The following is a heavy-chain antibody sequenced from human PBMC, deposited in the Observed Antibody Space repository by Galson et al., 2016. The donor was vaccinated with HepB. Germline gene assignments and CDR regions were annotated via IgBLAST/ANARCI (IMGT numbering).Heavy chain of an antibody. D-gene: IGHD2-15*01. Sequence: SLRLSCAASGFTFSNYGMHWVRQAPGKGLEWVALIWNDGSNRYYADSVKGRFAISRDNFKNTLYLQMNSLRADDTAVYYCARANIIMVTLGVFLDTWGQGTLVTVSS. CDR3: ARANIIMVTLGVFLDT. V-gene: IGHV3-33*01. CDR1: GFTFSNYG. J-gene: IGHJ1*01. CDR2: IWNDGSNR.